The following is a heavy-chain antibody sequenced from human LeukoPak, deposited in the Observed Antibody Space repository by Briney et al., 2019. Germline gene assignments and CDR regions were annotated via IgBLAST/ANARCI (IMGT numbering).Heavy chain of an antibody. CDR1: GYTFTSYD. Sequence: ASVTVSCTASGYTFTSYDINWVRQAPGQGLEWMGWMNPNSGNTGYAQKFQGRVTMTRNTSISTAYMELSSLRSEDTAVYYCARGPPDLVNWGQGTLVTVSS. D-gene: IGHD1-14*01. CDR3: ARGPPDLVN. CDR2: MNPNSGNT. J-gene: IGHJ4*02. V-gene: IGHV1-8*01.